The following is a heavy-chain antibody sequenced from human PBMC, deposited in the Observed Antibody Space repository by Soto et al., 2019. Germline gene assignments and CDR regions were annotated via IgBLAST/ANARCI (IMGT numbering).Heavy chain of an antibody. CDR3: ARSLSASSGWFDP. D-gene: IGHD6-6*01. CDR2: IYKSGTS. V-gene: IGHV4-30-4*01. Sequence: SETLSLTCAVSGDYISSGDFFWTWIRQSPGKGLEWLAYIYKSGTSYYNPSLKSRLFISIDTSNNLFSLQLTSVTVADTAFYYCARSLSASSGWFDPWGQGTLVTVSS. CDR1: GDYISSGDFF. J-gene: IGHJ5*02.